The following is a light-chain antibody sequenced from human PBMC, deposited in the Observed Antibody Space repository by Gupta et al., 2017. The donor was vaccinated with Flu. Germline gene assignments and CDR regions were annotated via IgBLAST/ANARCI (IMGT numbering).Light chain of an antibody. J-gene: IGLJ3*02. CDR1: SSNIGSNT. V-gene: IGLV1-44*01. Sequence: SCSGSSSNIGSNTVNWYQQLPGTAPKLLIYSNHQRPSGVPDRFSGSKSGTSASLAISGLQSEAEADYYCAAWDDSLNGLWVFGGGTKLTVL. CDR3: AAWDDSLNGLWV. CDR2: SNH.